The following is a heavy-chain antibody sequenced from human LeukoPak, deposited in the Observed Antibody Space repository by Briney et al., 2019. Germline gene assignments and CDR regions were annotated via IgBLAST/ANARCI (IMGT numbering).Heavy chain of an antibody. Sequence: GGSLRLSCAASGFSFSSYSMNWVRQAPGKGLEWVSYISSSRSTIYYADSVKGRFTISRDNAKNSLYLQMNSLRAEDTAVYYCARRYGDYVPTDYWGQGTLVTVSS. CDR1: GFSFSSYS. CDR2: ISSSRSTI. J-gene: IGHJ4*02. D-gene: IGHD4-17*01. V-gene: IGHV3-48*01. CDR3: ARRYGDYVPTDY.